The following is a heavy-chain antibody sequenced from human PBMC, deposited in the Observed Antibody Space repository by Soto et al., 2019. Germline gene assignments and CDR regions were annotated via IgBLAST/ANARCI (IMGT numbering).Heavy chain of an antibody. D-gene: IGHD3-22*01. CDR3: ARGRVTMIVVVIGWFDP. CDR2: INHSGST. Sequence: PSETLSLTCTVSGGSISITGYYWSWIRQPPGKGLEWIGEINHSGSTNYNPSLKSRVTISVDTSKNQFSLKLSSVTAADTAVYYCARGRVTMIVVVIGWFDPWGQGTLVTVSS. J-gene: IGHJ5*02. V-gene: IGHV4-34*01. CDR1: GGSISITGYY.